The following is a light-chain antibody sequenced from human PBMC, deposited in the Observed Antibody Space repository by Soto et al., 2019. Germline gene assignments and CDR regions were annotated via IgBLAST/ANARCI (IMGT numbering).Light chain of an antibody. J-gene: IGLJ3*02. CDR3: CSHAGGSSWV. V-gene: IGLV2-11*01. Sequence: QSALTQPRSVYGSPGQSVNISCTGTSGDVGAYDRVSWYQHHPTKAPKLIIYDVTNRPSGVPYRFSGSKSGSTASLTISGLQAEDEADYYCCSHAGGSSWVFGGGTKLTVL. CDR2: DVT. CDR1: SGDVGAYDR.